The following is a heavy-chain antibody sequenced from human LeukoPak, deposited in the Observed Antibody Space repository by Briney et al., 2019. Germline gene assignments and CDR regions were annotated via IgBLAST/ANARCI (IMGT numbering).Heavy chain of an antibody. J-gene: IGHJ4*02. CDR2: IRYDGSNK. CDR1: GFTFSTYG. CDR3: AKDLLRYTVTTYFDY. V-gene: IGHV3-30*02. Sequence: GGSLRLSCAASGFTFSTYGMHWVRQAPGKGLEWVAFIRYDGSNKYYAGSVKGRFTISRDNSKNTLYLQMNSLRAEDTAVYYCAKDLLRYTVTTYFDYWGQGTLVTVSS. D-gene: IGHD4-17*01.